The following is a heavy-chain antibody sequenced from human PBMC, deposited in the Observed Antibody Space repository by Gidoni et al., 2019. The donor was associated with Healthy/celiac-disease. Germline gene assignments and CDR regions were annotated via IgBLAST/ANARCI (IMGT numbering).Heavy chain of an antibody. CDR3: ARGHIVVVTAPRYDY. CDR2: ISYDGSNK. CDR1: GFTFSSYA. V-gene: IGHV3-30-3*01. Sequence: QVQLVESGGGVVQPGRSLRHSCAASGFTFSSYAMHWVRQAPGKGLEWVAVISYDGSNKYYADSVKGRFTISRDNSKNTLYLQMNSLRAEDTAVYYCARGHIVVVTAPRYDYWGQGTLVTVSS. J-gene: IGHJ4*02. D-gene: IGHD2-21*02.